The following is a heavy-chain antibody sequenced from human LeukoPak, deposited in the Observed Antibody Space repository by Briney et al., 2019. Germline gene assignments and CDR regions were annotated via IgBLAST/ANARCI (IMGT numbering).Heavy chain of an antibody. D-gene: IGHD6-6*01. J-gene: IGHJ6*03. Sequence: GGSLRLSCAASGFTFSSYTIHWVRQAPGKGLEWVSSISAVSTYIYYAGSVKGRFTISRDNVEKSAYLELSGLTAHDTAIYYCARGGIAGRPVYYYYMDVWGKGTTVTVPS. CDR3: ARGGIAGRPVYYYYMDV. CDR1: GFTFSSYT. V-gene: IGHV3-21*01. CDR2: ISAVSTYI.